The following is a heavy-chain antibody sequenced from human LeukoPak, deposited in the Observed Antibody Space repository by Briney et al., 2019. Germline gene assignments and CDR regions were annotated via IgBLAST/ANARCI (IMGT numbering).Heavy chain of an antibody. CDR1: GGTFSSYA. CDR2: IIPIFGTA. V-gene: IGHV1-69*06. D-gene: IGHD2-15*01. Sequence: GASVKVSCKASGGTFSSYAISWVRQAPGQGLEWMGGIIPIFGTANYAQKFQGRVTITSDKSTSTAYMELSSLRSEDTAVYYCARGYCSGGSCYFPTSPYYFDYWGQGTLVTVSS. J-gene: IGHJ4*02. CDR3: ARGYCSGGSCYFPTSPYYFDY.